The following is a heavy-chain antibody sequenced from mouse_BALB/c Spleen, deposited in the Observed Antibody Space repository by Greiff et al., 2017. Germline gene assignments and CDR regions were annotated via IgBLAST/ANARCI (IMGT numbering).Heavy chain of an antibody. Sequence: VQLQESGPGLVAPSQSLSITCTVSGFSLTSYGVHWVRQPPGKGLEWLGVIWAGGSTNYNSALMSRLSISKDNSKSQVFLKMNSLQTDDTAMYYCAREVYGYDGGYWYFDVWGAGTTVTVSS. CDR1: GFSLTSYG. J-gene: IGHJ1*01. CDR2: IWAGGST. V-gene: IGHV2-9*02. D-gene: IGHD2-2*01. CDR3: AREVYGYDGGYWYFDV.